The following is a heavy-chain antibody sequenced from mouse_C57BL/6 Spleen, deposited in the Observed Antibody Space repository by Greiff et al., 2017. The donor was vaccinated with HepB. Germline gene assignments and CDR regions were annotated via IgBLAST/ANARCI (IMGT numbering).Heavy chain of an antibody. V-gene: IGHV1-64*01. CDR2: IHPNSGST. CDR1: GYTFTSYW. CDR3: ARDGSGYVGVDY. Sequence: QVQLQQSGAELVKPGASVKLSCKASGYTFTSYWMHWVKQRPGQGLEWIGMIHPNSGSTNYNEKFKSKATLTVDKSSSTAYMQLSSLTSEDSAVYYCARDGSGYVGVDYWGQGTTLTVSS. D-gene: IGHD3-2*02. J-gene: IGHJ2*01.